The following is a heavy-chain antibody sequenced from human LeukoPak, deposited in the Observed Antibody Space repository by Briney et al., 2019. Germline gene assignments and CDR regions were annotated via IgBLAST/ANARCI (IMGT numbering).Heavy chain of an antibody. CDR3: AKDGGVWSGSYDQYYGMDV. CDR2: ISGSGGST. J-gene: IGHJ6*02. V-gene: IGHV3-23*01. CDR1: GFTFSSYA. D-gene: IGHD3-3*01. Sequence: GGSLRLSCAASGFTFSSYAMSWVRQAPGKGLEWVSAISGSGGSTYYADSVKGRFTISRDNSKNTLYLQMNSLRIEDTAVYYCAKDGGVWSGSYDQYYGMDVWGQGTAVTVSS.